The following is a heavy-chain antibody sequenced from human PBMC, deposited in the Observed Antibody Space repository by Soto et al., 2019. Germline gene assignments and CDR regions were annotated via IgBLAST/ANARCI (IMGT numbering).Heavy chain of an antibody. CDR2: IYYSGST. J-gene: IGHJ5*02. CDR1: GGSISSYY. V-gene: IGHV4-59*01. CDR3: ARERGYGGNLKWFDP. Sequence: PSETLSLTCTVSGGSISSYYWSWIRQPPGKGLEWIGYIYYSGSTNYNPSLKSRVTISVDTSKNQFSLKLSSVTAADTAVYYCARERGYGGNLKWFDPWGQGTLVTVYS. D-gene: IGHD4-17*01.